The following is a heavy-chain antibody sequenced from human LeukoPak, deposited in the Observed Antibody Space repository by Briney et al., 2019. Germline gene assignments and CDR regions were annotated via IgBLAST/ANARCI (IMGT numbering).Heavy chain of an antibody. CDR1: GFIFSNYG. CDR2: ISGSGGST. Sequence: GGSLRLSCATSGFIFSNYGMHWVRQAPGKGLEWVSAISGSGGSTYYADSVKGRFTISRDNSKSTLFLQMNSLRAEDTAVYYCAKDPRVGSRVATPCHWGQGTLVTVSS. V-gene: IGHV3-23*01. D-gene: IGHD5-24*01. CDR3: AKDPRVGSRVATPCH. J-gene: IGHJ4*02.